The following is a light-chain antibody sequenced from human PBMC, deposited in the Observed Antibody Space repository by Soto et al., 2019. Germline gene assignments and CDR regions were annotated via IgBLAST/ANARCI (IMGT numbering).Light chain of an antibody. Sequence: EVVWTQSPVTLSLSPGERATLSCRASQSFRGLLAWYQQKPGQAPRLLIYGASTRATGIPARFSGSGSGTEFTLTISSLQSEDFAVYYCQQRSKWPLTFGQGTKVDI. CDR1: QSFRGL. CDR3: QQRSKWPLT. V-gene: IGKV3-11*01. CDR2: GAS. J-gene: IGKJ1*01.